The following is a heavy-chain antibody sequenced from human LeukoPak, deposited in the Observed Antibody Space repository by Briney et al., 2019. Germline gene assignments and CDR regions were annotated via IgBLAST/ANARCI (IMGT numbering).Heavy chain of an antibody. CDR3: ARSTMGARRTYDY. CDR1: KDTFTIYD. J-gene: IGHJ4*02. Sequence: ASVQVSCKASKDTFTIYDVNGVRQATGLGLEWMGWMNPNSGNTGYAQKFQGRVTMTMNSSISTAYMELTSLTSEDTAVYYCARSTMGARRTYDYWGQGTLVTVSS. V-gene: IGHV1-8*01. CDR2: MNPNSGNT. D-gene: IGHD1-26*01.